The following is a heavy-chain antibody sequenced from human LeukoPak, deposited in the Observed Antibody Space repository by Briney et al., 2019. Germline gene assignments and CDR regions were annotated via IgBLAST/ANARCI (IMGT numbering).Heavy chain of an antibody. Sequence: RWASVKVSCKASGGTFSSYAISWVRQAPGQGLEWMGRIIPILGIANYAQKFQGRVTITADKSTSTAYMELSSLRSEDTAVYYCARVNGGYEGYFDYWGQGTLVTVSS. CDR1: GGTFSSYA. D-gene: IGHD2-8*01. CDR3: ARVNGGYEGYFDY. CDR2: IIPILGIA. J-gene: IGHJ4*02. V-gene: IGHV1-69*04.